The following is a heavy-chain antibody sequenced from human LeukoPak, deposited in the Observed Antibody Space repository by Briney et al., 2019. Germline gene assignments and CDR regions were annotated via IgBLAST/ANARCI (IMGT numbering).Heavy chain of an antibody. D-gene: IGHD1-26*01. CDR3: ARDRRGSLDY. CDR1: GFTVSSNY. V-gene: IGHV3-53*01. Sequence: TGGSLRLSCAASGFTVSSNYMSWVHQAPGKGLEWVSVIYSGGSTYYADSVKGRFTISRDNSKNTLYLQMNSLRAEDTAVYYCARDRRGSLDYWGQGTLVTVSS. CDR2: IYSGGST. J-gene: IGHJ4*02.